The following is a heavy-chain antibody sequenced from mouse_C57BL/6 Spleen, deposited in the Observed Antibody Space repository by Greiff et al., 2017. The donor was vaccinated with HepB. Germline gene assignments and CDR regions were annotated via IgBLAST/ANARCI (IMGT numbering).Heavy chain of an antibody. D-gene: IGHD1-1*01. CDR3: ARFTTVVGFDY. CDR1: GYAFTNYL. J-gene: IGHJ2*01. V-gene: IGHV1-54*01. CDR2: INPGSGGT. Sequence: QVQLKESGAELVRPGTSVKVSCKASGYAFTNYLIEWVKQRPGQGLEWIGVINPGSGGTNYNEKFKGKATLTADKSSSTAYMQLSSLTSEDSAVYFCARFTTVVGFDYWGQGTTLTVSS.